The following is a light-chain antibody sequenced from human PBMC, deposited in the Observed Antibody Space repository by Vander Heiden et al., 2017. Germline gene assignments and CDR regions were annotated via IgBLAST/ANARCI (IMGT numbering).Light chain of an antibody. V-gene: IGLV1-40*01. CDR3: QSYDRSLTAWV. J-gene: IGLJ3*02. CDR2: ADI. CDR1: DSNLGAGYS. Sequence: SVLTQPPSVSGAPGQRVTISCTGSDSNLGAGYSVHWYQQLPGTAPKLLIFADISRPSGVPDRFSGSNSGSSAALAITGLQAEDEADYYCQSYDRSLTAWVFGGGTRLTVL.